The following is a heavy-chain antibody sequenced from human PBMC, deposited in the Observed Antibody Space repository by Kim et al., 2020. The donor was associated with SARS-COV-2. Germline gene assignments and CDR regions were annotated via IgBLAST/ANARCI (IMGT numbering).Heavy chain of an antibody. CDR2: ISVNNGKK. Sequence: ASVKVSCKASGYTFTSYGISWVRQAPGQGLEWMGWISVNNGKKNFPRKLQGRVTLHKDTSTSTPNMELRGLRYDQRDGYYFPSGRGKKVIYYGLDVWGEG. V-gene: IGHV1-18*01. CDR3: PSGRGKKVIYYGLDV. CDR1: GYTFTSYG. D-gene: IGHD3-16*01. J-gene: IGHJ6*02.